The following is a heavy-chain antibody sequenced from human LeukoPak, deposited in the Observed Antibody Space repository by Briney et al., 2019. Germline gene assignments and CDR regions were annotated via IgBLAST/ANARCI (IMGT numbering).Heavy chain of an antibody. CDR3: ARRKSKYYYGSGSFDY. CDR1: GYSINSAYY. Sequence: PSETLSLTCTVSGYSINSAYYWGWIRQPPGKGLEWIGSMYHSGSTYYNPSLQSRVTISVDTSKGQFSLKLSSVTAADTAVYYCARRKSKYYYGSGSFDYWGQGTLVTVSS. CDR2: MYHSGST. D-gene: IGHD3-10*01. J-gene: IGHJ4*02. V-gene: IGHV4-38-2*02.